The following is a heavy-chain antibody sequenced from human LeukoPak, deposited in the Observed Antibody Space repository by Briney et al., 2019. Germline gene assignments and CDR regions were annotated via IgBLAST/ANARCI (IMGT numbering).Heavy chain of an antibody. CDR3: ARDDSSGWVKTPHVFDI. D-gene: IGHD3-22*01. J-gene: IGHJ3*02. CDR1: GGSFSGYY. V-gene: IGHV4-34*01. CDR2: INHSGST. Sequence: SETLSLTCAVYGGSFSGYYWSWIRQPPGKGLEWIGEINHSGSTNYNPSLKSRVTISVDTSKNQFSLKLSSVTAADTAVYYCARDDSSGWVKTPHVFDIWGQGTMVTVSS.